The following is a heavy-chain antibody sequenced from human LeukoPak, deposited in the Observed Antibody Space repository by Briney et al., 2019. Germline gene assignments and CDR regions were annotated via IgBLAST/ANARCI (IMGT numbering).Heavy chain of an antibody. J-gene: IGHJ4*02. V-gene: IGHV3-21*01. D-gene: IGHD6-6*01. CDR3: ARWDSSSSRGFDY. CDR1: GFTFTIYA. Sequence: GGSLRLSCAAYGFTFTIYAMSWVRQAPGKGLEWVSSISSSSSYIYYADSVKGRFTISRDNAKNSLYLQMNNLRAEDTAVYYCARWDSSSSRGFDYWGQGTLVTVSS. CDR2: ISSSSSYI.